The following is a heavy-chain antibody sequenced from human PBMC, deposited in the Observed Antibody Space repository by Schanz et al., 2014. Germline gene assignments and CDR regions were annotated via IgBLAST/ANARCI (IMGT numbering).Heavy chain of an antibody. J-gene: IGHJ4*02. CDR2: ISSSSSYI. D-gene: IGHD3-3*01. V-gene: IGHV3-21*01. CDR1: GYTFSSYG. Sequence: EVQLVESGGGLVKPGGSLRLSCAASGYTFSSYGMNWVRQAPGKGLEWVSYISSSSSYIYYADSMKGRFTISRDNAKNSLYLQMNSLTADDTAVYYCARDKGGYYPFDYWGRGTLVTVSS. CDR3: ARDKGGYYPFDY.